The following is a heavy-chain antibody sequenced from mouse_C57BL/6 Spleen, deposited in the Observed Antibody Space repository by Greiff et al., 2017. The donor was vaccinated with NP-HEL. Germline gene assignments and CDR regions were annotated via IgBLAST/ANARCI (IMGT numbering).Heavy chain of an antibody. CDR3: ARGRWQLRLSYAMDY. D-gene: IGHD3-2*02. CDR1: GYTFTDYY. J-gene: IGHJ4*01. V-gene: IGHV1-26*01. Sequence: EVQLQQSGPELVKPGASVKISCKASGYTFTDYYMNWVKQSHGKSLEWIGDINPNNGGTSYNQKFKGKATLTVDKSSSTAYMELRSLTSEDSAVYYCARGRWQLRLSYAMDYWGQGTSVTVSS. CDR2: INPNNGGT.